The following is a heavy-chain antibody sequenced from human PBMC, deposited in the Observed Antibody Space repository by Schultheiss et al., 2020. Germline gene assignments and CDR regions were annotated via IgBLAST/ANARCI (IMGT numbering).Heavy chain of an antibody. J-gene: IGHJ5*02. Sequence: GESLKISCKASGYTFTNYGISWVRQAPRQGLEWMGWISAYNGDTNYAQKLQGRVTMTTDTSTSTAYMELRSLRSDDTAVYYCARYATNYASGSDNWFDPWGQGTLVTVSS. CDR2: ISAYNGDT. V-gene: IGHV1-18*01. CDR3: ARYATNYASGSDNWFDP. D-gene: IGHD3-10*01. CDR1: GYTFTNYG.